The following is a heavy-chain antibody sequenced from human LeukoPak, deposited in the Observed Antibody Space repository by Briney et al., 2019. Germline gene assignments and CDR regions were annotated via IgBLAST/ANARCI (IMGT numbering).Heavy chain of an antibody. Sequence: GGSLRLSCAASGFTFSSYSMNWVRQAPGKGLEWVSSISSSSSYIYYADSVKGRFTISRDNAKNSLYLQMNSLRAEDTAVYYCARAHGDYFGFDPWGQGTLVTVSS. CDR2: ISSSSSYI. V-gene: IGHV3-21*04. J-gene: IGHJ5*02. CDR1: GFTFSSYS. D-gene: IGHD4-17*01. CDR3: ARAHGDYFGFDP.